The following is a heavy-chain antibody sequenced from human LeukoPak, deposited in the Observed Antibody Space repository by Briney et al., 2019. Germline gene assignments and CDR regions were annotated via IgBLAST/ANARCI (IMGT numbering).Heavy chain of an antibody. CDR3: ARMITFGGENYFDY. J-gene: IGHJ4*02. CDR1: GHTFTGYY. Sequence: GASVKVSCKASGHTFTGYYMHWVRQAPGQGLEWMGWINPNSGGTNYAQKFQGRVTMTRDTSISTAYMELSRLRSDDTAVYYCARMITFGGENYFDYWGQGTLVTVSS. CDR2: INPNSGGT. V-gene: IGHV1-2*02. D-gene: IGHD3-16*01.